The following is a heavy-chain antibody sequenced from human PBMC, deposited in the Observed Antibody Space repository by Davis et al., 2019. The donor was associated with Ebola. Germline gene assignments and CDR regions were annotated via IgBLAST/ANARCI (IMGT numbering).Heavy chain of an antibody. D-gene: IGHD1-26*01. Sequence: GESLKISCAASSFTFCTSRMNWVRQAPGKGLEWVSYISSSSSTIYYADSVKGRFTISRDNAKNSLYLQMNSLRDEDTAVYYCATYSGSYYVVYAFDIRGKGTRVTVSS. V-gene: IGHV3-48*02. CDR2: ISSSSSTI. CDR3: ATYSGSYYVVYAFDI. CDR1: SFTFCTSR. J-gene: IGHJ3*02.